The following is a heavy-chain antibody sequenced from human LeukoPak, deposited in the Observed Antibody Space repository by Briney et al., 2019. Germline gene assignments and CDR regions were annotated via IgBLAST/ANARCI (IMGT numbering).Heavy chain of an antibody. CDR2: IHTSGTT. J-gene: IGHJ4*02. D-gene: IGHD6-6*01. CDR1: GDSITNYY. Sequence: PSETPSLTCTVSGDSITNYYWNWIRQPAGKGLEWIGRIHTSGTTNHNPSLKSRVTMSVDTSMNQFSLKLSSVTAADTAVYYCARLGDSSSSGIDYWGQGTLVTVSS. V-gene: IGHV4-4*07. CDR3: ARLGDSSSSGIDY.